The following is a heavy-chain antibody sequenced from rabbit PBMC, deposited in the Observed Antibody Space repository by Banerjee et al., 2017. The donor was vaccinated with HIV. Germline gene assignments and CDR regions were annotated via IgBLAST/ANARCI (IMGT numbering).Heavy chain of an antibody. CDR3: ATNNAAYSYDTYYFNL. CDR2: IYTGSSGNA. V-gene: IGHV1S40*01. D-gene: IGHD8-1*01. CDR1: GFSFSSSYY. J-gene: IGHJ4*01. Sequence: QSLEESGGDLVKPGASLTLTCTASGFSFSSSYYMCWVRQPTGKGLEWIACIYTGSSGNAYYASWAKGRFTISKTSSTTVTLQMTSLTAADTATYFCATNNAAYSYDTYYFNLWGQGTLVTVS.